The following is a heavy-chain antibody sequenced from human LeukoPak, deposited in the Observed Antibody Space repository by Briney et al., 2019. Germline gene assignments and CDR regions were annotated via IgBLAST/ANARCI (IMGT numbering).Heavy chain of an antibody. D-gene: IGHD2-2*01. J-gene: IGHJ6*02. Sequence: ASVKVSCKASGYTFTSYDINWVRQATGQGLEWMGWMNPNSGNTGYARKFQGRVTMTRNTSISTAYMELSSLRSEDTAVYYCARERKYQLLRYYYYGMDVWGQGTTVTVSS. CDR1: GYTFTSYD. CDR3: ARERKYQLLRYYYYGMDV. V-gene: IGHV1-8*01. CDR2: MNPNSGNT.